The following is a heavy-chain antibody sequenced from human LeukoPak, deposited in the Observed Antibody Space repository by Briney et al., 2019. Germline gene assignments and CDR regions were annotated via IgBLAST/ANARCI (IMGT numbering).Heavy chain of an antibody. V-gene: IGHV4-39*07. CDR3: ARGATYYDILTGYYYRYSYFDY. D-gene: IGHD3-9*01. CDR1: GGSISSSSYY. J-gene: IGHJ4*02. Sequence: PSETLSLTCTVSGGSISSSSYYWGWIRQPPGKGLEWIGEINHSGSTNYNPSLKSRVTISVDTSKNQFSLKLSSVTAADTAVYYCARGATYYDILTGYYYRYSYFDYWGQGTLVTVSS. CDR2: INHSGST.